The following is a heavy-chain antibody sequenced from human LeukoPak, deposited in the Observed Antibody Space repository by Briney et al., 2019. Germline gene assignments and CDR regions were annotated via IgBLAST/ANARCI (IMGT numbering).Heavy chain of an antibody. CDR2: IYNGGII. J-gene: IGHJ5*02. V-gene: IGHV4-38-2*02. Sequence: SETLSLTCTVSGYSISSGYYWGWIRRPPGKGLEWIGRIYNGGIITYNPSLKSRVTMSIDTSNNQFSLRLRFVTAADTAVYYCARDSGTTGEVKFDPWGQGTLVTVSS. CDR1: GYSISSGYY. D-gene: IGHD3-10*01. CDR3: ARDSGTTGEVKFDP.